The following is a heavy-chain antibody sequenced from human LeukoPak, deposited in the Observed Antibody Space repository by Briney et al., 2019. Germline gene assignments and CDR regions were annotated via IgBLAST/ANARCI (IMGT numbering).Heavy chain of an antibody. D-gene: IGHD3-22*01. J-gene: IGHJ4*02. CDR3: ARLALGYYYYFDY. V-gene: IGHV4-59*01. CDR1: GGSISSYY. Sequence: PSETLSLTCTVSGGSISSYYWSWIRQPLGKGLEWIGYIYYSGSTNYNPSLKSRVTISVDTSKNQFSLKLSSVTAADTAVYYCARLALGYYYYFDYWGQGTLVTVSS. CDR2: IYYSGST.